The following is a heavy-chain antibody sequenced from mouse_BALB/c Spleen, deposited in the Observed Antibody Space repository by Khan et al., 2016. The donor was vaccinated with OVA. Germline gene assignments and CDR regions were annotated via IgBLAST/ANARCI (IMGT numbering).Heavy chain of an antibody. CDR2: IGPGSSNT. D-gene: IGHD1-1*01. CDR1: GYTFTSYW. CDR3: ARENYYGRSCYAMDY. Sequence: DLVKPGTSVKLYCKASGYTFTSYWINWIKQRPGQGLEWIGRIGPGSSNTYYTEMFKGKAALTVDTSSSTAYIQLSSLSSEDSAVYFGARENYYGRSCYAMDYWGQGTSVTVSS. V-gene: IGHV1S41*01. J-gene: IGHJ4*01.